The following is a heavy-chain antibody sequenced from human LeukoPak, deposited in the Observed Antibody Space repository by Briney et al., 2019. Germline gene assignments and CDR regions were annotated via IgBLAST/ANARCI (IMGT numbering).Heavy chain of an antibody. CDR3: AKAPRVVAAPFDY. Sequence: PGGSLRLSCAASGFSVSSNYLTWVRQAPGKGLEWVSAISGSGGSTYYADSVKGRFTISRDNSKNTLYLQMNSLRAEDTAVYYCAKAPRVVAAPFDYWGQGTLVTVSS. D-gene: IGHD2-15*01. CDR1: GFSVSSNY. V-gene: IGHV3-23*01. J-gene: IGHJ4*02. CDR2: ISGSGGST.